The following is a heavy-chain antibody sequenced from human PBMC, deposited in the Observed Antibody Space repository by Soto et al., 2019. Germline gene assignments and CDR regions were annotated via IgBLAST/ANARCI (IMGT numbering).Heavy chain of an antibody. D-gene: IGHD3-10*01. CDR2: ISPGSDNT. J-gene: IGHJ4*02. CDR3: ARITLYYFDS. Sequence: QVQLVESGGGLVKSGGSLRLSCAVSGFTFSDYYMNWLRQAPGKGLEWISYISPGSDNTKYEDSVKGRFTISRDNAKNSLYLQMSSLRAEDTAVYYCARITLYYFDSWGQGTLVTVSS. CDR1: GFTFSDYY. V-gene: IGHV3-11*05.